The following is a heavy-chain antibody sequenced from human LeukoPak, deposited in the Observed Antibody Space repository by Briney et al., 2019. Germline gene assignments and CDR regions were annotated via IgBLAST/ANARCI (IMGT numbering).Heavy chain of an antibody. D-gene: IGHD2-15*01. Sequence: SETLSPTCTVSGGSISSYYWSWIRQPPGKGLEWIGYIYYSGSTNYNASLTNRVTISVDTSKNQFSLKLSSVTAADTAVYYCAREVGYCSGGSCYSYFDYWGQGTLVTVSS. CDR2: IYYSGST. CDR1: GGSISSYY. J-gene: IGHJ4*02. CDR3: AREVGYCSGGSCYSYFDY. V-gene: IGHV4-59*01.